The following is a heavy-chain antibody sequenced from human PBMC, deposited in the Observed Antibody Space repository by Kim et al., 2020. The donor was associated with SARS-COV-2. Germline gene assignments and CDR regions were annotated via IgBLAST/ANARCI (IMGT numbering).Heavy chain of an antibody. V-gene: IGHV1-46*01. CDR1: GYTFTNFN. Sequence: ASVKVSCKASGYTFTNFNMHWVRQAPGQGLEWMAIIYASGGNTEYAQKFQGRVTVTRDTTTSTVYMALSSLRSDDTAVYYCARGGYYDGGYWGQGTLVTVSS. CDR2: IYASGGNT. J-gene: IGHJ4*02. CDR3: ARGGYYDGGY. D-gene: IGHD3-22*01.